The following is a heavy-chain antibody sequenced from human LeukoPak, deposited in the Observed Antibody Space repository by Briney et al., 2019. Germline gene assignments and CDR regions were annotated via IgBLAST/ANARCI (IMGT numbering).Heavy chain of an antibody. D-gene: IGHD1-14*01. V-gene: IGHV3-21*06. CDR2: IGPTGSDR. Sequence: GGSLRLSCTASGLTFSTSGSNWVRQAPGKGLEWVASIGPTGSDRYHADSIKGRFTISRDNANNFLYLQMNSLRAEDTAVYYCATETNGRHYDYWGQGTLLTVSS. J-gene: IGHJ4*02. CDR1: GLTFSTSG. CDR3: ATETNGRHYDY.